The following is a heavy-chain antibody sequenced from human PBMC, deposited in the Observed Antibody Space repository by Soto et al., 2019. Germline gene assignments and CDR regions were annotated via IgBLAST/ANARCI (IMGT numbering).Heavy chain of an antibody. V-gene: IGHV1-69*08. D-gene: IGHD2-15*01. Sequence: QVQLVQSGAEVKKPGSSVKVSCKASGGTFSSYTISWVRQAPGQGLEWMGRIIPILGIANYAQKFQGRVTITADKSTSTAYMELSSLRSEHTAVYYCARDPDSYCSGGSCYTSWGQGTLVTVSS. CDR1: GGTFSSYT. J-gene: IGHJ4*02. CDR3: ARDPDSYCSGGSCYTS. CDR2: IIPILGIA.